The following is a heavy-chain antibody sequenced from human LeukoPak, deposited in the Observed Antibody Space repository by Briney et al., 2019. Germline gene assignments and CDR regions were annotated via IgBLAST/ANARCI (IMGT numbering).Heavy chain of an antibody. D-gene: IGHD3-22*01. J-gene: IGHJ2*01. Sequence: ASVKVSCKASGGTFSSYTISWVRQAPGQGLAWMGRIIPILGIANYAQKFQGRVTITADKSTSTAYMELSSLRSEDTAVYYCARGYYDSSGFWYFDLWGRGTLVTVSS. CDR1: GGTFSSYT. V-gene: IGHV1-69*02. CDR3: ARGYYDSSGFWYFDL. CDR2: IIPILGIA.